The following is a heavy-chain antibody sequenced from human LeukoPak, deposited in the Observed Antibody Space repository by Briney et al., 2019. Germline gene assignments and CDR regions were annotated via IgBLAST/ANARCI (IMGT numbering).Heavy chain of an antibody. CDR2: IYSGGST. Sequence: GGSLRLSCAASGFTVSSNYTSWVRQAPGKGLEWVSVIYSGGSTYYADSVKGRFTISRDNSKNTLYLQMNSLRAEDTAVYYCASTYYSNYLPSDYYYGMDVWGQGTTVTVSS. D-gene: IGHD4-11*01. V-gene: IGHV3-53*01. J-gene: IGHJ6*02. CDR1: GFTVSSNY. CDR3: ASTYYSNYLPSDYYYGMDV.